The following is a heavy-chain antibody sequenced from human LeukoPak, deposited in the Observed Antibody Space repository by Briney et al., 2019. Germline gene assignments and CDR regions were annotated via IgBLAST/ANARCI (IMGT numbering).Heavy chain of an antibody. CDR3: ARPNIAAAASFDY. D-gene: IGHD6-13*01. J-gene: IGHJ4*02. CDR1: GYTFTSYG. V-gene: IGHV1-18*01. CDR2: ISGNNGNT. Sequence: GSVKVSFKASGYTFTSYGISWVRQAPGQGLEWMGWISGNNGNTNYAQKLQGRVTMTTDTSTSTAYMELRSLRSDDTAVYYCARPNIAAAASFDYWGQGTLVIVSS.